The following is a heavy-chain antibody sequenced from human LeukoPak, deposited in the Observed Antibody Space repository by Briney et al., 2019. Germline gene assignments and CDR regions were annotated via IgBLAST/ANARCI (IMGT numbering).Heavy chain of an antibody. CDR2: IYDIGTT. J-gene: IGHJ2*01. CDR1: GNSMRSYY. CDR3: VRDWVVGGTHWYFDL. D-gene: IGHD1-26*01. Sequence: SETLSLTCTVSGNSMRSYYWSWIRQPPGKGLEWIGYIYDIGTTNYHPSLKSRVTISIDTSKNQFSLRLTSMTAADTAVYYCVRDWVVGGTHWYFDLWGRGTLVTVSS. V-gene: IGHV4-59*01.